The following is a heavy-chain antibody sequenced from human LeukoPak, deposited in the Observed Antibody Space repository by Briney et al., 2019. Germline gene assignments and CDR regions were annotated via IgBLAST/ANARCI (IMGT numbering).Heavy chain of an antibody. Sequence: GGSPRLSCAASGFTFSSYWMSWVRQAPGKGLEWVANIKKDGSEKYYVDSVKGRFTISRDNAKNSLFLQMNSLRAEDTAVYYCARDVGGWPFDYWGQGALVTVSS. CDR1: GFTFSSYW. D-gene: IGHD6-19*01. J-gene: IGHJ4*02. CDR2: IKKDGSEK. CDR3: ARDVGGWPFDY. V-gene: IGHV3-7*01.